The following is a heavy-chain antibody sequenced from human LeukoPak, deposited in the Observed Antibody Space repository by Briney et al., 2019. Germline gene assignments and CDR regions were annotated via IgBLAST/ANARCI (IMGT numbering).Heavy chain of an antibody. CDR3: ARESYYDSSGYSFDY. CDR2: INLSGST. Sequence: SDPLSHMCGLYGGPYSGYYWIWMRQPPGKGLEWIGEINLSGSTKYNPSLKSRLTISVDTSKNQFSQKLSSVTAADTAVYYCARESYYDSSGYSFDYWGQGTLVTVSS. D-gene: IGHD3-22*01. V-gene: IGHV4-34*01. CDR1: GGPYSGYY. J-gene: IGHJ4*02.